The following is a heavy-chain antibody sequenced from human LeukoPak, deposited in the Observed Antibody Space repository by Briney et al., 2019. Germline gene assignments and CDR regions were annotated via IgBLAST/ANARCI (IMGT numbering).Heavy chain of an antibody. CDR2: IYYSGYT. J-gene: IGHJ4*02. CDR3: AKHYMGSSYNRGLDY. V-gene: IGHV4-39*01. D-gene: IGHD3-10*01. CDR1: GGSISSSTYY. Sequence: SETLSLTCTVSGGSISSSTYYWGWIRQPPGKGLEWIGSIYYSGYTYYNPSLESRVTISVDTSKNQFSLKLSSVTAADTAIYYCAKHYMGSSYNRGLDYWGQGTLVTVSS.